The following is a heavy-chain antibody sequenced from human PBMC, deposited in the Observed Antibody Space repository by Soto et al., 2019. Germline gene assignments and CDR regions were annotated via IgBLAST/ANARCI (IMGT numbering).Heavy chain of an antibody. D-gene: IGHD6-19*01. Sequence: SETLSLTCTVSGDSISSYFWSWIRQPAGKGLEWILRVHPSGRTTYKPSLKSRVTMSVDTSKRQFSLKLTSVTAADTAVYYCAREKAVACTGWLHXWGQVTLVTVSX. CDR3: AREKAVACTGWLHX. V-gene: IGHV4-4*07. CDR1: GDSISSYF. CDR2: VHPSGRT. J-gene: IGHJ5*02.